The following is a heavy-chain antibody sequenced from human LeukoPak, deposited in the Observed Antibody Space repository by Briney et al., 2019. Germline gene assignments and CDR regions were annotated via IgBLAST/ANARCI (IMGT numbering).Heavy chain of an antibody. V-gene: IGHV4-59*01. J-gene: IGHJ2*01. Sequence: PSETLSLNCTVSGGSISSYYWSWIRQPPGKGLEWIGYIYYSGSTNYNPSLKSRVTISVDTSKNQFSLKLSSVTAADTAVYYCARVGVAEHWYFDLWGRGTLVTVSS. D-gene: IGHD1-26*01. CDR1: GGSISSYY. CDR2: IYYSGST. CDR3: ARVGVAEHWYFDL.